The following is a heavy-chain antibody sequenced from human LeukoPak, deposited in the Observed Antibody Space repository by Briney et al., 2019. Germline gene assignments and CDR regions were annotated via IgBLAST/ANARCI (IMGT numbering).Heavy chain of an antibody. Sequence: ASVKASCKASGYTFTSYDINWVRQATGQGLEWMGWMNPNSGNTGYAQKFQGRVTMTRNTSISTAYMELSSLRSEDTAVYYCARGLPAMIGSSPWGQGTLVTVSS. J-gene: IGHJ4*02. CDR2: MNPNSGNT. CDR3: ARGLPAMIGSSP. V-gene: IGHV1-8*01. CDR1: GYTFTSYD. D-gene: IGHD3-22*01.